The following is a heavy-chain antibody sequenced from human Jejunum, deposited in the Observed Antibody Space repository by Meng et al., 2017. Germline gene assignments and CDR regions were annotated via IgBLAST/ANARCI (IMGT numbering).Heavy chain of an antibody. CDR1: GGSFSDYH. Sequence: QVQLQESGPGLVRPSQSLSLSCTVSGGSFSDYHWTLIRQPPGKGLEWIGEINHSGSTHYRPYLESRLSISADSSKNQLSLRLNSVTAADTAVYSCVYSNYRSDYWGQGTLVTVSS. CDR2: INHSGST. CDR3: VYSNYRSDY. J-gene: IGHJ4*02. V-gene: IGHV4-34*10. D-gene: IGHD4-11*01.